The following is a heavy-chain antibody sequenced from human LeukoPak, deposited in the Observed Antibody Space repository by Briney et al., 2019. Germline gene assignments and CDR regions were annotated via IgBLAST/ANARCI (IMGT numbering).Heavy chain of an antibody. CDR1: GVSFSNSW. Sequence: GGSLRLSCAASGVSFSNSWMTWGRHAPGEGLEWGANINEDGSQRSFVDSVKGRFTFSRENGRNSLFLQMNNLRAEDTAVYYCARNPGIAASRGFFYYMDVWGKGTTVTVSS. J-gene: IGHJ6*03. CDR2: INEDGSQR. D-gene: IGHD6-6*01. CDR3: ARNPGIAASRGFFYYMDV. V-gene: IGHV3-7*01.